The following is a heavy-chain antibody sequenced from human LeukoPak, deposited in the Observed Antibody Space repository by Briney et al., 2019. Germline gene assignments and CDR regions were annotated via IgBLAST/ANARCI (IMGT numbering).Heavy chain of an antibody. Sequence: SVKVSCKASGGTFRSYAISGVRQAPGQGLEWMGRIIPILGIANYAQKFQGRVTITADKSTSTAYMELSSLRSEDTAVYYCARGPPAVRDSSGYYYVDYWGQGTLVTVSS. V-gene: IGHV1-69*04. J-gene: IGHJ4*02. CDR3: ARGPPAVRDSSGYYYVDY. D-gene: IGHD3-22*01. CDR2: IIPILGIA. CDR1: GGTFRSYA.